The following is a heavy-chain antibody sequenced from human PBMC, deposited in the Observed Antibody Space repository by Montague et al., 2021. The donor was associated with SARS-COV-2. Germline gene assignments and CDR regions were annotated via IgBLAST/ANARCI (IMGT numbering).Heavy chain of an antibody. V-gene: IGHV4-34*01. CDR1: GWSFSGYY. D-gene: IGHD3-10*01. CDR2: INHSGST. J-gene: IGHJ6*02. CDR3: ARVRYYGLGTSLGMDV. Sequence: SETLSLTCAVYGWSFSGYYWSWIRQPPGKGLEWIGEINHSGSTNYNPSLKSRVTISVDTSKNQFSLKLSSVTAADTAVYYCARVRYYGLGTSLGMDVWGQGTTVTVSS.